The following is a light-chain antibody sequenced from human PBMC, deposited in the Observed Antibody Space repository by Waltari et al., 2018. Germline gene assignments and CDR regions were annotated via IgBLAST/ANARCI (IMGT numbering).Light chain of an antibody. CDR2: SNN. CDR1: SSNIGSQS. J-gene: IGLJ2*01. Sequence: QSVVTQPPSASGTPGQRVTISCSGSSSNIGSQSVTWYQQLPGTAPKLLIYSNNQWPSGVPDRFSGSKSGTSASLAISGLQSEDEADYYCAAWDDSLNGVVFGGGTKLTVL. CDR3: AAWDDSLNGVV. V-gene: IGLV1-44*01.